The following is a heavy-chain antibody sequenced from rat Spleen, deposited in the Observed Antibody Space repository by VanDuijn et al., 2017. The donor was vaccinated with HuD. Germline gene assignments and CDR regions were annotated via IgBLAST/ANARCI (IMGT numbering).Heavy chain of an antibody. V-gene: IGHV5-36*01. D-gene: IGHD1-11*01. J-gene: IGHJ4*01. CDR1: GFTFDDYG. Sequence: EVKLVESGGGLVQPGRSLKLSCAASGFTFDDYGMAWVRQAPKNGLEWVASISWGGSSTYYPDNVKGRFTISRDNAKNALYLQMNNLRSEDTAIYYCTREGYYYVMDAWGQGASVTVSS. CDR2: ISWGGSST. CDR3: TREGYYYVMDA.